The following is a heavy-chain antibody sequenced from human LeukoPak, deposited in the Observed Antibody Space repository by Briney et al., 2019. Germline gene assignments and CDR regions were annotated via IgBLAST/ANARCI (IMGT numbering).Heavy chain of an antibody. CDR3: AKDLSSGTGRGFDY. Sequence: ETLSLTCTVSGYSISSGYYWGWIRQPPGKGLEWVSGIRGSGETTYYAESVKGRFTIQRDNSKNTLYLQMNSLRAEDTALYYCAKDLSSGTGRGFDYWGQGTLVTVSS. CDR2: IRGSGETT. V-gene: IGHV3-23*01. CDR1: GYSISSGYY. D-gene: IGHD3/OR15-3a*01. J-gene: IGHJ4*02.